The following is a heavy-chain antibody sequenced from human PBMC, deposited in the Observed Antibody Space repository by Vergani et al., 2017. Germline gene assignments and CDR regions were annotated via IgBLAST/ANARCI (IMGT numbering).Heavy chain of an antibody. D-gene: IGHD3-3*01. CDR1: GYTFTSYG. J-gene: IGHJ4*02. V-gene: IGHV1-18*04. CDR3: ASLARSFWSGSNGIDYFDY. Sequence: QVQLVQSGAEVKKPGASVKVSCKASGYTFTSYGISWVRQAPGQGLEWMGWISAYNGNTNYAQKLQGRVTMTTDTSTSTAYMGLRSLRSDDRAVYYCASLARSFWSGSNGIDYFDYWGQGTLVTVSS. CDR2: ISAYNGNT.